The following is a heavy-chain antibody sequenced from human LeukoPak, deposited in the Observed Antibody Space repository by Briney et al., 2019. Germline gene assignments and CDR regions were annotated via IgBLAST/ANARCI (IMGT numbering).Heavy chain of an antibody. D-gene: IGHD3-10*01. V-gene: IGHV1-3*01. J-gene: IGHJ5*02. CDR1: GYTFTSYA. CDR3: ARDTYYYGSGSYRSTINWFDP. CDR2: INAGNGNA. Sequence: ASVKVSCKASGYTFTSYAMHWVRQAPGQRLEWMGWINAGNGNAKYSQKFQGRVTITRDTSVSTAYMELSSLRSEDTAVYYCARDTYYYGSGSYRSTINWFDPWGQGTLVTVSS.